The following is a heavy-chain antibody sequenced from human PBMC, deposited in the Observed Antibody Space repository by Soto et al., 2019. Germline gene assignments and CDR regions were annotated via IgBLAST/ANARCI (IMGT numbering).Heavy chain of an antibody. D-gene: IGHD3-22*01. J-gene: IGHJ4*02. Sequence: SVKVSCKASGYTFANYAIHWVRQAPGQRLEWMGWINGGNGNSKCSQTFQGRVTITRDTSASTAYMELSSLRSEDTAVYYCARIGAAGNYYDSSGYFDYWGQGTLVTVSS. CDR3: ARIGAAGNYYDSSGYFDY. V-gene: IGHV1-3*01. CDR2: INGGNGNS. CDR1: GYTFANYA.